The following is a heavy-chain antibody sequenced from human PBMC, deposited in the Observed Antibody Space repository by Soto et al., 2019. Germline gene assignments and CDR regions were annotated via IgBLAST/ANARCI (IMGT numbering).Heavy chain of an antibody. V-gene: IGHV4-4*02. CDR2: IYHSGST. CDR1: GGSISSSNW. CDR3: ATLQGYCSGGSCYEYYFDY. Sequence: QVQLQESGPGLVKPSGTLSLTCAVSGGSISSSNWWSWVRQPPGKGLEWIGEIYHSGSTNYNPSLKGRVTISVDKSKNQFSLKLSSVTAADTAVYYCATLQGYCSGGSCYEYYFDYWGQGTLVTVSS. D-gene: IGHD2-15*01. J-gene: IGHJ4*02.